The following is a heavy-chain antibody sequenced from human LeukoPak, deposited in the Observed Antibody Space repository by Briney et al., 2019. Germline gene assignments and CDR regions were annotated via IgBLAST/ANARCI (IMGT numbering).Heavy chain of an antibody. Sequence: KPSETLSLTCTVSGGSVSSGSYYRSWIRQPPGKGLEWIGYIYYSGSTNYNPSLKSRVTISVDTSKNQFSLKLSSVTAADTAVYYCARVPSITIFGVVTPYYFDYWGQGTLVTVSS. D-gene: IGHD3-3*01. CDR3: ARVPSITIFGVVTPYYFDY. J-gene: IGHJ4*02. CDR1: GGSVSSGSYY. V-gene: IGHV4-61*01. CDR2: IYYSGST.